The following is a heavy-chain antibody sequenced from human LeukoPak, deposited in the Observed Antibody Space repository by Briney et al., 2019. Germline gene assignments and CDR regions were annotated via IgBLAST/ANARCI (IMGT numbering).Heavy chain of an antibody. J-gene: IGHJ6*03. CDR2: IKQDGSEK. D-gene: IGHD1-7*01. CDR3: ATVTTERYNWNYIPYYYMDV. Sequence: PGGSLRLSCAASGFTFSSYWMSWVRQAPGKGLEWVANIKQDGSEKYYVDSVKGRFTISRDNAKNSLYLQMNSLRAEDTAVYYCATVTTERYNWNYIPYYYMDVWGKGTTVTVSS. V-gene: IGHV3-7*01. CDR1: GFTFSSYW.